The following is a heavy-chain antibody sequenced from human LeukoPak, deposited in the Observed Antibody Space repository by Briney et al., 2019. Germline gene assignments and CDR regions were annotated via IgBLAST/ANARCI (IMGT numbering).Heavy chain of an antibody. CDR3: ARVFCGSTSCYNSFDP. Sequence: ASATDSYMETRHTFTKQRLAYGNQTPGQGLEWITWMNTYNDNTKYAQRLQGRVTMTKDTSTTTAYMELRSLRSDDTAVYYCARVFCGSTSCYNSFDPWGQGTLVTVSS. CDR2: MNTYNDNT. V-gene: IGHV1-18*01. D-gene: IGHD2-2*01. J-gene: IGHJ5*02. CDR1: RHTFTKQR.